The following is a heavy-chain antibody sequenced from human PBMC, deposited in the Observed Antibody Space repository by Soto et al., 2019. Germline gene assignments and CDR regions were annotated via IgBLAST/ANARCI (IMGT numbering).Heavy chain of an antibody. CDR1: GYTFTSYG. Sequence: QVQLVQSGAEVKKPGASVKVSCKASGYTFTSYGISWVRQAPGQGLEWMGWISAYNGNTNYAQKLQGRVTMTTDTTTRTACMELRSLRADAAAVYYGGKGGSIAARRYDYWGQGTPVTVSS. CDR3: GKGGSIAARRYDY. D-gene: IGHD6-6*01. CDR2: ISAYNGNT. V-gene: IGHV1-18*01. J-gene: IGHJ4*02.